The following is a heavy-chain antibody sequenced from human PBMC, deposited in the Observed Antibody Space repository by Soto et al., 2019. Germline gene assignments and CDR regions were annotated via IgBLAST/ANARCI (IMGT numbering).Heavy chain of an antibody. J-gene: IGHJ4*02. D-gene: IGHD6-13*01. CDR3: AKGGLYNSSWYEGY. Sequence: EVQLLESGGALVQPGGSLRLSCAASGFTFSSYAMSWVRQAPWKGLEWVSSISASGDSTHNADSVKGRFAISRDSSKNALDLQPNSITADDTAVYYCAKGGLYNSSWYEGYWGQGTLVTVSS. CDR2: ISASGDST. CDR1: GFTFSSYA. V-gene: IGHV3-23*01.